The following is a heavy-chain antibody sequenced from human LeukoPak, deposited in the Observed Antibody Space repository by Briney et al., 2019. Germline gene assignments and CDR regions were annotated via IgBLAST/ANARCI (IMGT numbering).Heavy chain of an antibody. CDR2: ISGSGGST. CDR3: AKEPVAGTDY. Sequence: GGSLRLSCAASGFTFSSYAISWVSQAPREWLGWVSAISGSGGSTYYADAVKGRFTISRDNSKNTLYLQMNSLRAEDTAVYYCAKEPVAGTDYWGQGTLVTVSS. J-gene: IGHJ4*02. CDR1: GFTFSSYA. D-gene: IGHD6-19*01. V-gene: IGHV3-23*01.